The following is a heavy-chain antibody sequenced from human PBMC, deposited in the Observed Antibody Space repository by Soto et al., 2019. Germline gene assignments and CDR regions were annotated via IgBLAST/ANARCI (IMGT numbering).Heavy chain of an antibody. CDR3: ARDLPFGSREEWLDYHDY. CDR2: ISSSSSYT. CDR1: GFTFSDYY. D-gene: IGHD3-3*01. J-gene: IGHJ4*02. Sequence: WGSLRLSCAASGFTFSDYYMSWIRQAPGKGLEWVSYISSSSSYTNYADSVKGRFTISRDNAKNSLYLQMNSLRAEDTAVYYCARDLPFGSREEWLDYHDYWGQGTLVTVSS. V-gene: IGHV3-11*06.